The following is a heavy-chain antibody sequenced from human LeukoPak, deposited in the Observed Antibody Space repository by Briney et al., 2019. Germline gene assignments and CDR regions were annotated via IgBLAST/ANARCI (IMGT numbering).Heavy chain of an antibody. Sequence: PGGSLRLSCAASGFTFSSYAMSWVRQAPGKGLEWVSAISGSGGSTYYADSVKGRFTISRDNSKNTLYLQMNSLRAEDTAVYYCARGPIYDILTGGRGYWGQGTLVTVSS. CDR3: ARGPIYDILTGGRGY. V-gene: IGHV3-23*01. CDR2: ISGSGGST. CDR1: GFTFSSYA. J-gene: IGHJ4*02. D-gene: IGHD3-9*01.